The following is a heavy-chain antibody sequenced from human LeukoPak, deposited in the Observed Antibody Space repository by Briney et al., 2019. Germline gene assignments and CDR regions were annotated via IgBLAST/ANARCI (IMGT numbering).Heavy chain of an antibody. V-gene: IGHV3-23*01. CDR2: ISASDGTT. J-gene: IGHJ4*02. CDR3: AKYYYGSGSFSFDH. D-gene: IGHD3-10*01. CDR1: GFTFSSYA. Sequence: PGGSLRLSCAASGFTFSSYAMSWVRQAPGQGLEWVSSISASDGTTYYADSVKGRFTISRDNSKNTLSLQMNSLRAEDTAIYYCAKYYYGSGSFSFDHWGQGTLVTVSS.